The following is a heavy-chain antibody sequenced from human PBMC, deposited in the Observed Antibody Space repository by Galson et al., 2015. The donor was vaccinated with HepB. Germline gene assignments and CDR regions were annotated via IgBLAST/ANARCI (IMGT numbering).Heavy chain of an antibody. CDR2: TYYRSKWYT. CDR3: ARARGYMDV. V-gene: IGHV6-1*01. CDR1: GDSVSSNSAA. Sequence: CAISGDSVSSNSAAWNWIRQSPSRGLEWLGRTYYRSKWYTEYAVSVKSRITINPDTSENQIYLQLNSVTPEDTAVYFCARARGYMDVWGRGTTVTVSS. J-gene: IGHJ6*03.